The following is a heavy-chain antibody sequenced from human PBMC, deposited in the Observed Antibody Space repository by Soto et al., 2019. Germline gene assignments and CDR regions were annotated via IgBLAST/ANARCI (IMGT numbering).Heavy chain of an antibody. Sequence: GGSLRLSYAASGFTFSNAWMSWVRQAPGKGLEWIGRIKTNSDGGTVDYASPVKGRFTISRDDSKSMLYLDLNSLKTEDTGVYFCATVYCATTSCYAPFDYWGKGTLVTVSS. V-gene: IGHV3-15*01. D-gene: IGHD2-2*01. CDR2: IKTNSDGGTV. CDR3: ATVYCATTSCYAPFDY. J-gene: IGHJ4*02. CDR1: GFTFSNAW.